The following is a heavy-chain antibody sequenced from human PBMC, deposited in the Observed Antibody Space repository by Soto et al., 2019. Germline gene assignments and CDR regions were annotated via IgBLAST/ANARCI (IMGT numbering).Heavy chain of an antibody. CDR2: IYYLGNV. J-gene: IGHJ4*02. V-gene: IGHV4-59*04. Sequence: XTLSLPCNVSGGSVTNYEWDWIRQAPGKGLEWIGNIYYLGNVNYNPSLTRRFTMSIDMSKNQFSLEVRFLTAADSATYFCARHAPGSTFFDYWGQGALVTVSS. CDR1: GGSVTNYE. D-gene: IGHD3-10*01. CDR3: ARHAPGSTFFDY.